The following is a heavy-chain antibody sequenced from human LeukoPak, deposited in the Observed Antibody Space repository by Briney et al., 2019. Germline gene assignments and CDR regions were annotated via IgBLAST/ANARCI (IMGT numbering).Heavy chain of an antibody. CDR1: GFTFSNYW. J-gene: IGHJ4*02. V-gene: IGHV3-7*03. CDR3: ARDKSAGADTGSSFYY. D-gene: IGHD3-10*01. CDR2: IKQDGSEK. Sequence: GGSLRLSCAASGFTFSNYWMTWVRQAPGKGLEWVASIKQDGSEKYYVDSVKGRFTFSRDNAKNSLYLQMDSLRAEDTAVYYCARDKSAGADTGSSFYYWGQGALVTVSS.